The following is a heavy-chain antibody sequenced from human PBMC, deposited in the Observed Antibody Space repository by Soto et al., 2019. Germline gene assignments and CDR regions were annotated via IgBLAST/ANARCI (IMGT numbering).Heavy chain of an antibody. CDR1: GFTFSSYS. J-gene: IGHJ4*02. CDR3: AKDRYGDYGGIDY. Sequence: PGGSLRLSCAASGFTFSSYSMNWVRQAPGKGLEWVSSISSSSSYIYYADSVKGRFTISGDNAKNSLYLQMNSLRAEDTAVYYCAKDRYGDYGGIDYWGQGTMVTVSS. CDR2: ISSSSSYI. V-gene: IGHV3-21*04. D-gene: IGHD4-17*01.